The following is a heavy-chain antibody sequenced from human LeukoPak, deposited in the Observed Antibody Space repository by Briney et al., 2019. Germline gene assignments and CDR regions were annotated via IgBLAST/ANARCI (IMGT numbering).Heavy chain of an antibody. D-gene: IGHD3-10*01. V-gene: IGHV4-59*08. J-gene: IGHJ5*02. CDR3: ARRHYYGSGTYWFDP. CDR1: GGSVSSYY. Sequence: PSGTLSLTCTVSGGSVSSYYWNWIRQPPGEGLEWIGYIYYSGSTNYNPSLKSRVTISVDTSKNQFSLKLSSVTAADTAVYYCARRHYYGSGTYWFDPWGQGTLVSVSS. CDR2: IYYSGST.